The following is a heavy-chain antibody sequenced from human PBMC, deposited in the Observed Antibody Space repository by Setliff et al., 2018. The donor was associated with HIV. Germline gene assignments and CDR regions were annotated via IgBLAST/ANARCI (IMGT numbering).Heavy chain of an antibody. J-gene: IGHJ6*03. CDR1: GGSIRSSSHY. Sequence: SETLSLTCTVSGGSIRSSSHYWGWIRQPPGKGLEWIGSIYYSGGTYYNPSLKSRVTISVDTSRNQFSLRLNAVTAADTAVYFCARGGLAYSGDMDVWGKGTTVTVSS. CDR2: IYYSGGT. CDR3: ARGGLAYSGDMDV. D-gene: IGHD2-21*01. V-gene: IGHV4-39*07.